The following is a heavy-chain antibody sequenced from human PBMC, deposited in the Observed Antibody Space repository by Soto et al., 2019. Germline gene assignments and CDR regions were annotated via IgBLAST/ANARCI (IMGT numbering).Heavy chain of an antibody. Sequence: SETLSLTCAVSGYSISSGYYWGWIRQPPGKGLEWIGSIYHSGSTYYNPSLKSRVTISVDTSKNQFSLKLSSVTAADTAVYYCARVAGGRIDFGVVRYYYGMDVWGQGTTVT. CDR3: ARVAGGRIDFGVVRYYYGMDV. CDR2: IYHSGST. V-gene: IGHV4-38-2*01. CDR1: GYSISSGYY. J-gene: IGHJ6*02. D-gene: IGHD3-3*01.